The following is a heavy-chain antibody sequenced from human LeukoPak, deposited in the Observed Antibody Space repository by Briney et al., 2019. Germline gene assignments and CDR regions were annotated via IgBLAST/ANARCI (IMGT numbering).Heavy chain of an antibody. D-gene: IGHD4-17*01. J-gene: IGHJ4*02. CDR1: GGSLSSYY. V-gene: IGHV4-59*08. CDR3: ARHVRDPTGFDY. Sequence: SETLSLTCTVSGGSLSSYYWSWIRQPPGKGLEWIGYIYDSGSTNYNPSLKSRVTISVDTSKNQFSLKLSSVTAADTAVYYCARHVRDPTGFDYWGQGTLVTVSS. CDR2: IYDSGST.